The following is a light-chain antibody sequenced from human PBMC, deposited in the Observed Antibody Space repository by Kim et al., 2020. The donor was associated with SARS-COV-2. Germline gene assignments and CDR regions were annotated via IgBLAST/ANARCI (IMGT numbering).Light chain of an antibody. J-gene: IGKJ1*01. CDR2: KAS. V-gene: IGKV1-5*03. CDR3: QQYHSSLWT. CDR1: QSIGIW. Sequence: AAVGDRVTITCRASQSIGIWLAWYQQKPGKAHKVLVYKASSLERGVPSRFSRNGAGTEFTLPISSLQPDDFATYHCQQYHSSLWTFGQGAKVDI.